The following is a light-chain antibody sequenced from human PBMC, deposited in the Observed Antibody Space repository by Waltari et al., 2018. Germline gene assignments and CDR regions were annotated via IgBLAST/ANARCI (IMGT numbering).Light chain of an antibody. Sequence: QSALTQPSSVSGSPGQSTTISCTGTSSDVGGYNHVPWYQQHPGQAPKLMIYEVSNRPSGVSNRFSGSKSGNTASLTISGLQAEDEADYYCSSYTSSSTLVFGGGTKLTVL. V-gene: IGLV2-14*01. CDR3: SSYTSSSTLV. CDR2: EVS. J-gene: IGLJ2*01. CDR1: SSDVGGYNH.